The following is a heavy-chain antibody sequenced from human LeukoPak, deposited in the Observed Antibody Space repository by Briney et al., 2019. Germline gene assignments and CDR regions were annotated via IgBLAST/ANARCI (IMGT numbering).Heavy chain of an antibody. V-gene: IGHV4-59*11. D-gene: IGHD3-10*01. J-gene: IGHJ4*02. CDR3: ARGRGVFDY. Sequence: KTSETLSLTCAVSGGSISSHYWSWIRQPPGKGLEWIGYIYYSGSTNYNPSLKSRVTISVDTSKNQFSLKLSSVTAADTAVYYCARGRGVFDYWGQGTLVTVSS. CDR1: GGSISSHY. CDR2: IYYSGST.